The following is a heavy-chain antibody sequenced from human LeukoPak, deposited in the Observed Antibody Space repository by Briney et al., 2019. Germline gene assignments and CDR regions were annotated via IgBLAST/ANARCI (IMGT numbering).Heavy chain of an antibody. CDR2: INPNSGGT. Sequence: ASVKVSCKASGYTFTCYYMHWVRQAPGQGLEWMGRINPNSGGTNYAQKFQGRVTMTRDTSISTAYMELSRLRSDDTAVYYCARDRGLWFGELQPDYGMDVWGQGTTVTVSS. V-gene: IGHV1-2*06. CDR1: GYTFTCYY. J-gene: IGHJ6*02. D-gene: IGHD3-10*01. CDR3: ARDRGLWFGELQPDYGMDV.